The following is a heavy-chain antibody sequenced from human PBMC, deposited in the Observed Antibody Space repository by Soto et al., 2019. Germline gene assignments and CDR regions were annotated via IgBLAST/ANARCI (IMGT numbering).Heavy chain of an antibody. CDR3: ARDRMFDP. V-gene: IGHV4-34*01. CDR1: GGSFSGYY. CDR2: INHSGST. Sequence: PSETLSLTCAVYGGSFSGYYWSWIRQPPGKGLEWIGEINHSGSTNYNPSLKSRVTISVDTSKNQFSLKLSSVTAADTAVYYCARDRMFDPWGQGTLVTVSS. J-gene: IGHJ5*02. D-gene: IGHD2-15*01.